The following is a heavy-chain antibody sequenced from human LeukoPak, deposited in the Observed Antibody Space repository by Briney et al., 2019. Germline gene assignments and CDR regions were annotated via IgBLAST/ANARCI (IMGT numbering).Heavy chain of an antibody. CDR2: ISSSGSTI. D-gene: IGHD3-9*01. J-gene: IGHJ4*02. CDR3: AGDSDILTGYYGIDY. Sequence: GGSLRLSCAASGFTFSSYEMNWVRQAPGKGLEWVSYISSSGSTIYYADSVKGRFTISRDNAKNSLYLQMNSLRAEDTAVYYCAGDSDILTGYYGIDYWGQGTLVTVSS. V-gene: IGHV3-48*03. CDR1: GFTFSSYE.